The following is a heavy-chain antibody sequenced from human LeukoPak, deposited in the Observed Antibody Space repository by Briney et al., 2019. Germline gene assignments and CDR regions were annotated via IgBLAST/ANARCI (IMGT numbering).Heavy chain of an antibody. V-gene: IGHV3-74*01. CDR3: ARRRTNYYYHYGMDV. Sequence: GGSLRLSCAASGFTFKDYWMLWVRQAPGKGLVWVSRIKSDGSSTSYADSVKGRFTISRDNAKNTLYLQMKSLRAEDSGVYYCARRRTNYYYHYGMDVWGQGTTVTVSS. CDR2: IKSDGSST. J-gene: IGHJ6*02. CDR1: GFTFKDYW.